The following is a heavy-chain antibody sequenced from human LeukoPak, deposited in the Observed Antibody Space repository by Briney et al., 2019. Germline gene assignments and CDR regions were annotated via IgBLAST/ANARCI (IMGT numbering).Heavy chain of an antibody. D-gene: IGHD4-17*01. CDR1: GFAVSNSY. Sequence: PGGSLRLSCAASGFAVSNSYMSWVRETPGKGLEWVSVIYSGGNTYYADSVKGRFTISRDNSKNSLFLQMHSLRAEDTALYYCVYGDFVRTVNYFDYWGQGTRVTVSS. CDR3: VYGDFVRTVNYFDY. J-gene: IGHJ4*02. CDR2: IYSGGNT. V-gene: IGHV3-66*01.